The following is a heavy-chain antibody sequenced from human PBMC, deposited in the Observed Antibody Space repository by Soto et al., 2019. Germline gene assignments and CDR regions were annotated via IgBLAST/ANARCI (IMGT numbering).Heavy chain of an antibody. CDR2: IIPIFGTA. V-gene: IGHV1-69*01. CDR1: RVAFSKFI. CDR3: AKAGYSSPGGYYHGMDV. Sequence: QAQLEQSGGEVKKPGSSVKVSCKASRVAFSKFIVTWVRQAPGLGLEWVGGIIPIFGTANYAQKFQGRVTITGEESTSTSYRGGNNLRSGDTAVYYCAKAGYSSPGGYYHGMDVWGQGTTVTVPS. D-gene: IGHD6-19*01. J-gene: IGHJ6*02.